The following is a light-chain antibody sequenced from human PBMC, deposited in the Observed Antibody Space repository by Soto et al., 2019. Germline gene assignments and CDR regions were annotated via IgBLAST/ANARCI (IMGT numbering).Light chain of an antibody. CDR1: QSVLYSSNNKNY. CDR2: WAS. CDR3: QQYESTPPT. Sequence: DIVMTQSPDSLAVSLGERATINCKSSQSVLYSSNNKNYLAWYQQRPGKPPKRPIYWASTRESGVTDRFSGSGSGTDFTLTITSLQAEDVAVYYCQQYESTPPTFGQGTKLEIK. V-gene: IGKV4-1*01. J-gene: IGKJ2*01.